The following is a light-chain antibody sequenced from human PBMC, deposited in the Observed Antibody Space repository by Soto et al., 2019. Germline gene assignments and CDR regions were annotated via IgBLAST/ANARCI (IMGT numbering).Light chain of an antibody. CDR3: QQYGSPPKT. CDR1: QSVPANF. J-gene: IGKJ1*01. V-gene: IGKV3-20*01. Sequence: EIVLTQSPGTLSLSPRESATLSCRASQSVPANFVAWYQQNPGQAPRLLIHGASTRATDIPDRFSGSGSGTDFTLTISRLEPEDFAVYHCQQYGSPPKTFGQGTKVDIK. CDR2: GAS.